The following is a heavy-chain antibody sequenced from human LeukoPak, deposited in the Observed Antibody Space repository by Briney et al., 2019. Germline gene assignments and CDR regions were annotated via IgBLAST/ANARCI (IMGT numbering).Heavy chain of an antibody. CDR2: IIPILGIA. CDR1: GYTFTSYG. J-gene: IGHJ5*02. V-gene: IGHV1-69*04. Sequence: GASVKVSCKASGYTFTSYGISWVRQAPGQGLEWMGRIIPILGIANYAQKFQGRVTITADKSTSTAYMELSSLRSEDTAVYYCARATYGPVNYYNPLGDPIRFDPWGQGTLVTVSS. CDR3: ARATYGPVNYYNPLGDPIRFDP. D-gene: IGHD3-10*01.